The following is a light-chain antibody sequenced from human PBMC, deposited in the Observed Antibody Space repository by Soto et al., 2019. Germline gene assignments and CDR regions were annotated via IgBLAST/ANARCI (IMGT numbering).Light chain of an antibody. CDR1: QSINSC. V-gene: IGKV3-15*01. CDR3: QQYNSYPQM. Sequence: EILMTQSPATLSVSPGARATLSCGASQSINSCLAWYQQKLGQAPKVLIYGASTRATGVPSRFSGSGSGTEFTLTISSLQSEDFAVYYCQQYNSYPQMFGQGTKVDIK. CDR2: GAS. J-gene: IGKJ1*01.